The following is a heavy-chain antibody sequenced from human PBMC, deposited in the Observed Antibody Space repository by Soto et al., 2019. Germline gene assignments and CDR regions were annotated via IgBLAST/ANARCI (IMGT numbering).Heavy chain of an antibody. CDR2: INHSGST. V-gene: IGHV4-34*01. J-gene: IGHJ6*02. Sequence: SETLSLTCAVYGGSFSGYYWSWIRQPPGKGLEWIGEINHSGSTNYNPSLKSRVTISVDTSKNQFSLKLSSVTAADTAVYYCARGPVTPQPYYYYGMDVWGQGTTVTVSS. CDR3: ARGPVTPQPYYYYGMDV. D-gene: IGHD4-4*01. CDR1: GGSFSGYY.